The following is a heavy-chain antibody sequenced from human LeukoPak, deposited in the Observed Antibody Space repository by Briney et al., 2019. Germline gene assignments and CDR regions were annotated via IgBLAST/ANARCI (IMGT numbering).Heavy chain of an antibody. D-gene: IGHD6-13*01. CDR1: GFTFSRSA. CDR2: ISSSGNT. V-gene: IGHV3-23*01. J-gene: IGHJ4*02. Sequence: GGSLRLSCAASGFTFSRSAMTWVRQTPGKGLDWVSSISSSGNTYYADSVKGRFTISRDDSKNMLYLQMNSLRAEDTAVYYCVKGRISEDGLDFWGQGTLVTVSS. CDR3: VKGRISEDGLDF.